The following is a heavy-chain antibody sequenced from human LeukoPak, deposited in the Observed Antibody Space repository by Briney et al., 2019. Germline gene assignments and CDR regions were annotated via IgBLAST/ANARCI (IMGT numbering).Heavy chain of an antibody. CDR3: ARRYCSSTSCYLGAFDI. J-gene: IGHJ3*02. D-gene: IGHD2-2*01. Sequence: SETLSLTCAVSGYSISSDYSWGWIRQPPGKGLEWIGTIYHSGNTYYNPSLKSRVTISVDTSKNQFSLKLSSVTAADTAVYYCARRYCSSTSCYLGAFDIWGQGTMVTVSS. CDR2: IYHSGNT. V-gene: IGHV4-38-2*01. CDR1: GYSISSDYS.